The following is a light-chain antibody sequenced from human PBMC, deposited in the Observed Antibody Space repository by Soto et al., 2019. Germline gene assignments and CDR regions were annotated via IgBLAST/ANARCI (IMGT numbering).Light chain of an antibody. Sequence: DIRMTQSPSTLSASVGYRVTITCRASQSINIWLAWYQQKAGKAPKLLIYDASTLESGVPSRFSGSGSRTEFTLTISRLQPDDFATYYCQEYNSWRGEWTFGQGTKVDIK. CDR2: DAS. J-gene: IGKJ1*01. CDR1: QSINIW. CDR3: QEYNSWRGEWT. V-gene: IGKV1-5*01.